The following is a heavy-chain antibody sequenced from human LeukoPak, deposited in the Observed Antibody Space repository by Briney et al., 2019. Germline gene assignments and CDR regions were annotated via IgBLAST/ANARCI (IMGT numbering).Heavy chain of an antibody. D-gene: IGHD3-9*01. CDR2: ISGSGGST. V-gene: IGHV3-23*01. CDR1: GFTFSNYA. CDR3: AKDGYFDWLYDAFDI. J-gene: IGHJ3*02. Sequence: GGSLRLSCAASGFTFSNYAMNWVRQAPGKGLDWVSTISGSGGSTYYADSVKGRFTISRDNSKNTLYLQMNSLRAEDTAVYYCAKDGYFDWLYDAFDIWGQGTMVTVSS.